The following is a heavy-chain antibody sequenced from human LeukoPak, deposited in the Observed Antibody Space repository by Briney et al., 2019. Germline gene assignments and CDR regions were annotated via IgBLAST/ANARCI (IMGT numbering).Heavy chain of an antibody. J-gene: IGHJ4*02. CDR3: ASSYYYDSSGYDY. Sequence: GSLRLSCAASGFTFSSYSMNWVRQAPGQGLEWLSYISTSGTTTHYADSVKGRFTISRDDAQNSLYLQMNSLRAEDTAVYYCASSYYYDSSGYDYWGQGTLVTVSS. CDR1: GFTFSSYS. D-gene: IGHD3-22*01. CDR2: ISTSGTTT. V-gene: IGHV3-48*04.